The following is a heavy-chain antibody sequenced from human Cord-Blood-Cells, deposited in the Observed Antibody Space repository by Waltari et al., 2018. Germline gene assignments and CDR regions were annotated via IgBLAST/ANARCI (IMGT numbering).Heavy chain of an antibody. V-gene: IGHV3-7*01. J-gene: IGHJ3*02. D-gene: IGHD6-6*01. CDR3: ARIRIVRAFDI. CDR1: GFTFSSYW. CDR2: RKQDGSEK. Sequence: EVQLVESGGGLVQPGGSLRLSCAASGFTFSSYWMSWVRQAPGKGLGWVTKRKQDGSEKIHVDSVKGRLTISRDNAKNSLYPQKNSRRAEDTAGYYCARIRIVRAFDIWGQGTMVTVSS.